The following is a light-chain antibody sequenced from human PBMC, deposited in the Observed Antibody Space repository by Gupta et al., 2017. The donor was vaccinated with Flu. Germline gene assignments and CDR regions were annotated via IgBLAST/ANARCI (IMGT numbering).Light chain of an antibody. CDR2: DTS. Sequence: EIVLTQSPATLSLSPGERATLSCRASQSVSGYLAWYQQRPGQAPGLLIYDTSSRATGIPARFSGSGSGTDFTLTISGLEPEDFAVYYCQLRSSWPPRITFGQGTRLEI. CDR3: QLRSSWPPRIT. CDR1: QSVSGY. V-gene: IGKV3-11*01. J-gene: IGKJ5*01.